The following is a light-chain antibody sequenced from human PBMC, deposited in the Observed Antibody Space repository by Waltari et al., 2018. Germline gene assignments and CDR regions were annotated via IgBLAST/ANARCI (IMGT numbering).Light chain of an antibody. Sequence: ELVMTQSPATLSVSPGERATLSCRASQSVSSNLAWYQQKPGQAPRLRIYGASTRATGVPARFSGSGSGPEYTLTISSLQSEDFAVYYCQHHNNWPPRWTFGQGTKVEIK. CDR2: GAS. J-gene: IGKJ1*01. CDR1: QSVSSN. CDR3: QHHNNWPPRWT. V-gene: IGKV3-15*01.